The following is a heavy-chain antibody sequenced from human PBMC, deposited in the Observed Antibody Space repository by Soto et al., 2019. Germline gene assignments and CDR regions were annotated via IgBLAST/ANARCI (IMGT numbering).Heavy chain of an antibody. D-gene: IGHD2-15*01. J-gene: IGHJ3*02. CDR1: GYRFTSYW. Sequence: GESLKISCKGSGYRFTSYWIGWVRQMPGKGLEWMGIIYPGDSDTRYSPSFRGQVTISADKSISTAYLQWSSLKASDTAIYYCAIRFCSGSNCYSGAFDIWGQGTVVT. CDR2: IYPGDSDT. CDR3: AIRFCSGSNCYSGAFDI. V-gene: IGHV5-51*01.